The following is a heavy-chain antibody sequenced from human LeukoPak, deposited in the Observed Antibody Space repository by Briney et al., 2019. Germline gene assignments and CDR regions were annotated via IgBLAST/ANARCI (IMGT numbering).Heavy chain of an antibody. CDR2: IYTSGST. CDR3: ARGYCSGGSCYSYYYYNYMDV. J-gene: IGHJ6*03. CDR1: GGSISSYY. Sequence: SETLSLTCTVSGGSISSYYWSWIRQPAGKGLEWIGRIYTSGSTNYNPSLKSRVTMSVDTSKNQFSLKLSSVTAADTAVYYCARGYCSGGSCYSYYYYNYMDVWGKGTTVTVSS. V-gene: IGHV4-4*07. D-gene: IGHD2-15*01.